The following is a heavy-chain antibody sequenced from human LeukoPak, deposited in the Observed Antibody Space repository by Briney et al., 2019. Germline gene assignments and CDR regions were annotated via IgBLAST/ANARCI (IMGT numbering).Heavy chain of an antibody. Sequence: QPGRSLRLSCAASGFTFRSYGMHWARQAPGKGLEWVAIVWYDGNNKYYADSVKGRFTVSRDNSKDTVSLQLNGLRAEDTAVYYCARGSEAAAGAFDYWGQGALVTVPS. D-gene: IGHD6-13*01. V-gene: IGHV3-33*01. J-gene: IGHJ4*02. CDR1: GFTFRSYG. CDR3: ARGSEAAAGAFDY. CDR2: VWYDGNNK.